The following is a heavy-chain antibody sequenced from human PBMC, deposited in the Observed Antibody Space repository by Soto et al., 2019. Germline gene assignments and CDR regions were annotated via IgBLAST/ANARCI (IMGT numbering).Heavy chain of an antibody. V-gene: IGHV1-18*01. CDR3: AREEMGRGVNTKGGRWFDP. J-gene: IGHJ5*02. CDR1: GYTFTSYG. D-gene: IGHD3-10*01. Sequence: QVQLVQSGAEVKKPGASVKVSCKASGYTFTSYGISWVRQAPGQGLEWMGWISPYNGNTNYAQKLQGRATMTTDTSTSTAYMELRSLRSDDTAVYYCAREEMGRGVNTKGGRWFDPWGQGTLVTVSS. CDR2: ISPYNGNT.